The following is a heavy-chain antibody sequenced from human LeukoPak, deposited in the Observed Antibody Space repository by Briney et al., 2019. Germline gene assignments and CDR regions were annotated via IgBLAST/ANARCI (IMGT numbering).Heavy chain of an antibody. CDR3: ARGWYFDY. D-gene: IGHD6-19*01. Sequence: SETLSLTCTVSGGSISSYYWSWIRQPPGKGLEWIGYTYYSGSTNYNPSLKSRVTISVDTSKNQFSLKLSSVTAADTVVYYCARGWYFDYWGQGTLVTVSS. CDR1: GGSISSYY. J-gene: IGHJ4*02. CDR2: TYYSGST. V-gene: IGHV4-59*08.